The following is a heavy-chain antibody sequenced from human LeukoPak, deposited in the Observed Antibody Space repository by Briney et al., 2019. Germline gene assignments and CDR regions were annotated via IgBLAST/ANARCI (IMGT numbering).Heavy chain of an antibody. J-gene: IGHJ4*02. CDR1: GYTFTDYY. D-gene: IGHD1-26*01. V-gene: IGHV1-2*02. CDR3: ARGRDRGASTPFDY. CDR2: INSNSGAT. Sequence: ASVKVSCKASGYTFTDYYMHWVRQAPGQGPEWMGWINSNSGATNYAQKFQGRVTMTRDASISTVYMELSSLRSDDTAVYYCARGRDRGASTPFDYWGQGTLVTVSS.